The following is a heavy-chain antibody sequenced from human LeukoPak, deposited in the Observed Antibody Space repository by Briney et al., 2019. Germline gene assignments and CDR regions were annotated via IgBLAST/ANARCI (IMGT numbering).Heavy chain of an antibody. J-gene: IGHJ4*02. D-gene: IGHD3-22*01. CDR3: ARDRNYYDSSGYYGH. Sequence: ASVKVSCKASGYTFTDYYMHWVRQAPGQGLEWMGWINPNSGGTNYAQKFQGRVTMTRDTSISTAYMELSRLRSDDTAVYYCARDRNYYDSSGYYGHWGQGTLVTVSS. CDR2: INPNSGGT. CDR1: GYTFTDYY. V-gene: IGHV1-2*02.